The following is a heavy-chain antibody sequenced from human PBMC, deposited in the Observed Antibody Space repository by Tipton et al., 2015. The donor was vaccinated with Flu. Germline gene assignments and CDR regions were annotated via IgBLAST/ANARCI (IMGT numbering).Heavy chain of an antibody. D-gene: IGHD1-20*01. J-gene: IGHJ5*02. CDR2: IKQDGSEK. CDR3: ARDAITGTPGWFDP. V-gene: IGHV3-7*01. Sequence: SLRLSCAASGFTFSSYWMSWVRQAPGKGLEWVANIKQDGSEKYYVDSVKGRFTISRDNAKNSLYLQMNSLRAEDTAVYYCARDAITGTPGWFDPWGQGTLVTVSS. CDR1: GFTFSSYW.